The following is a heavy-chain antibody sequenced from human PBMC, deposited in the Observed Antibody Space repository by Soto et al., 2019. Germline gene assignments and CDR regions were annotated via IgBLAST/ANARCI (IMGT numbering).Heavy chain of an antibody. V-gene: IGHV3-30*03. CDR3: ARGYGYYYDSSGYYSRPYYFDY. D-gene: IGHD3-22*01. CDR1: GFTFSSYG. CDR2: ISYDGSNK. Sequence: GGSLRLSCAASGFTFSSYGMHWVRQAPGKGLEWVAVISYDGSNKYYADSVKGRFTISRDNSKNTLYLQMNSLRAEDTAVYYCARGYGYYYDSSGYYSRPYYFDYWGQGTLVTASS. J-gene: IGHJ4*02.